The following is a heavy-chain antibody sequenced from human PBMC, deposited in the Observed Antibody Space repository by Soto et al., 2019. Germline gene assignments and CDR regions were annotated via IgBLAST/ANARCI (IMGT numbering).Heavy chain of an antibody. CDR3: ARDRARFCSGGSCYGVDP. Sequence: SETLSLTCTVSGDSVSSGSYYWSWIRQPPGKGLEWIGYIYYSGSTNYNPSLKSRVTMSVDTSKNNFSLKLSSVTAADTAVYYCARDRARFCSGGSCYGVDPWGQGTLVIVSS. D-gene: IGHD2-15*01. V-gene: IGHV4-61*03. J-gene: IGHJ5*02. CDR2: IYYSGST. CDR1: GDSVSSGSYY.